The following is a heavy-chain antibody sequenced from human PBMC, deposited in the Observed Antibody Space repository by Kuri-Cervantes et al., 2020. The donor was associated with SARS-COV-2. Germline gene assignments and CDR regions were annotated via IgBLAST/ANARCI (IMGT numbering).Heavy chain of an antibody. CDR1: GGSFRGYY. V-gene: IGHV4-34*01. CDR2: INHSGSI. CDR3: ARAVKRFDY. Sequence: SETLSLTCAVYGGSFRGYYWSWIRPPPGKWLEWIGEINHSGSINYNPSLKTRVTISVDTSKNQFSLKLSSVTAANTAVDYCARAVKRFDYWGQGTLVTVSS. D-gene: IGHD2/OR15-2a*01. J-gene: IGHJ4*02.